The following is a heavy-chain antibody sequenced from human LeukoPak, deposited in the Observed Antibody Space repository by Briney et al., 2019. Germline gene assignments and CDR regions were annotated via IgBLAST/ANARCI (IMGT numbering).Heavy chain of an antibody. CDR2: ISGSGGST. D-gene: IGHD5-24*01. CDR1: GFTFSSYA. V-gene: IGHV3-23*01. J-gene: IGHJ4*02. Sequence: GGSLRLSCAASGFTFSSYAMSWVRQAPGKGLEWVSVISGSGGSTYYADSVKGRFTISRDNSKNTLYLQMNSLRAEDAAVYYCAKDNRDGYNYFDYWGQGTLVTVSS. CDR3: AKDNRDGYNYFDY.